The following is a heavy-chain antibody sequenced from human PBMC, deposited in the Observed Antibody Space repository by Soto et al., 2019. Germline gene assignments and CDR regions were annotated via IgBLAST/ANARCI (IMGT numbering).Heavy chain of an antibody. CDR1: GFTLSDYY. CDR3: ARREYSSSMDV. D-gene: IGHD6-6*01. J-gene: IGHJ6*03. CDR2: ISSSGSTI. Sequence: PGWSPRLSCAASGFTLSDYYMSWIRQAPGKGLEWVSYISSSGSTIYYADSVKGRFTISRDNAKNSLYLQMNSLRAEDTAVYYCARREYSSSMDVWGKGTTVTVSS. V-gene: IGHV3-11*01.